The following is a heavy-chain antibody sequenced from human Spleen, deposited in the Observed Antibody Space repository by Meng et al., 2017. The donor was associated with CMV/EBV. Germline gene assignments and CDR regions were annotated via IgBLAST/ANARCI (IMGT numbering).Heavy chain of an antibody. CDR1: GGSFSGYY. J-gene: IGHJ4*02. CDR2: INHSGST. D-gene: IGHD3-3*01. CDR3: ARGRPKVTISGVAQLDY. Sequence: VQPSAGGARLLQPVEPPSPPCAVYGGSFSGYYWSWIRQPPGKGLEWIGEINHSGSTNYNPSPKSRVTISVDTSKNQFSLKLSSVTAADTAVYYCARGRPKVTISGVAQLDYWGQGTLVTVSS. V-gene: IGHV4-34*01.